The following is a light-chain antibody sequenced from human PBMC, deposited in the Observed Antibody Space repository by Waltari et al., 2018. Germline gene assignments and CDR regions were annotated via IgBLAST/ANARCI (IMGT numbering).Light chain of an antibody. Sequence: SYELTQPPSVSVSPGQTARITCSGDALPKKYAYWSQQKSGQAPVLVIYDERKLPSGIPERFSGSGSGTMATLTISGAQVEDEADYYCYSTDSSGNHYVFGPGTKVTVL. J-gene: IGLJ1*01. CDR3: YSTDSSGNHYV. CDR1: ALPKKY. V-gene: IGLV3-10*01. CDR2: DER.